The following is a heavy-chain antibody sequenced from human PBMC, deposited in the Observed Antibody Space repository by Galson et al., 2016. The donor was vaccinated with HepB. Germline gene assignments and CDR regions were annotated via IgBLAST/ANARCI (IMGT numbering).Heavy chain of an antibody. CDR1: GGPISSGLHY. CDR2: IYYSGGT. Sequence: TLSLTCTVSGGPISSGLHYWTWIRQHLGKGLEWLGYIYYSGGTYYNPSLGSRISISVDTSKNQISLNLSSLTAADTAVYYCTRGLVRISHGSGSYHFFDPWGQGTLVTVSS. J-gene: IGHJ5*02. CDR3: TRGLVRISHGSGSYHFFDP. D-gene: IGHD3-10*01. V-gene: IGHV4-31*03.